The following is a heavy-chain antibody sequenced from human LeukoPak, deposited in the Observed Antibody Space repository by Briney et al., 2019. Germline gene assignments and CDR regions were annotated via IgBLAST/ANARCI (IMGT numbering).Heavy chain of an antibody. V-gene: IGHV4-34*01. CDR1: GGSFSGYY. J-gene: IGHJ4*02. Sequence: PSDTLSLTYAVYGGSFSGYYWNWIRQPPGKGLEWIGEIDHSGSTSYDPSFESRVNISKDTSKNQFSLKLTSVTAADTAVYYCARRHSGWSIGLGYWGQGTLVTVSS. CDR3: ARRHSGWSIGLGY. CDR2: IDHSGST. D-gene: IGHD6-19*01.